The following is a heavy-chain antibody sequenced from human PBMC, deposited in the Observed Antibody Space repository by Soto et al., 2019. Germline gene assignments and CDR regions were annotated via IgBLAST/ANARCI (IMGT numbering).Heavy chain of an antibody. V-gene: IGHV3-30-3*01. CDR1: GFTFSSYA. CDR2: ISYDGSNK. D-gene: IGHD2-21*01. J-gene: IGHJ3*02. CDR3: ARDIRAFDI. Sequence: GGSLRLSCAASGFTFSSYAMHWVRQAPGKGLEWVAVISYDGSNKYYADSVKGRFTISRDNAKNSLYLQMNSLRAEDTAVYYCARDIRAFDIWGQGTMVTVSS.